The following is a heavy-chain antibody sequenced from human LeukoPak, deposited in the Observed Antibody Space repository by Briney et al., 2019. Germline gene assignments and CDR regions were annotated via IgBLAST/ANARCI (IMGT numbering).Heavy chain of an antibody. V-gene: IGHV1-2*04. CDR3: ARGIAVAGPGVYYFDY. CDR1: GYTFTGYY. D-gene: IGHD6-19*01. Sequence: ASVKVSCKASGYTFTGYYMHWVRQAPGQGLEWMGWINPNSGGTNYAQKFQGWVTMTRDTSIGTAYMELSRLRSDDTAVYYCARGIAVAGPGVYYFDYWGQGTLVTVSS. J-gene: IGHJ4*02. CDR2: INPNSGGT.